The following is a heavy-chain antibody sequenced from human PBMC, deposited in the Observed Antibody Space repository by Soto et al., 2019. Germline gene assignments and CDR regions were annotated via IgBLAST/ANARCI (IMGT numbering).Heavy chain of an antibody. CDR1: GCSISSYY. J-gene: IGHJ6*02. CDR2: IYYSGST. D-gene: IGHD1-1*01. Sequence: ETLSLAFTVSGCSISSYYWSWIRQPPGKGLEWIGYIYYSGSTNYNPSLKSRVTISVDTSKNQFSLKLSSVTAADTAVYYCARGKTNYYYGMDVWGQGTTVTVSS. V-gene: IGHV4-59*01. CDR3: ARGKTNYYYGMDV.